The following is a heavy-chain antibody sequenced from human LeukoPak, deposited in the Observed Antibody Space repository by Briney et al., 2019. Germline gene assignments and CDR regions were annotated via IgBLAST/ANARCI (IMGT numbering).Heavy chain of an antibody. CDR3: AKAASSSWPSYYYGMDV. D-gene: IGHD6-13*01. CDR2: ITGSGGNT. V-gene: IGHV3-23*01. CDR1: GFIFSSYS. Sequence: GSLRLSCAASGFIFSSYSMSWVRQAPGKGLEWVSVITGSGGNTYYADSVKGRFTISKDNSKNTVYLQMSSLRVDDTAVYYCAKAASSSWPSYYYGMDVWGQGTTVTVSS. J-gene: IGHJ6*02.